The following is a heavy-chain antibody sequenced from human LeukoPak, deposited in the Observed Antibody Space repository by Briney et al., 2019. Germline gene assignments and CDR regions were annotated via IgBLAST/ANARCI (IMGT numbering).Heavy chain of an antibody. CDR1: GFTFSSYE. V-gene: IGHV3-48*03. CDR3: ARATWDSSGYYYDY. D-gene: IGHD3-22*01. J-gene: IGHJ4*02. CDR2: ISSSGSTI. Sequence: PGGSLRLSCAASGFTFSSYEMNWVRQAPGKGLEWVSYISSSGSTIYYADSVKGRFTISRDNAKKSLYLQMNSLRAEDTAVYYCARATWDSSGYYYDYWGQGTLVTVSS.